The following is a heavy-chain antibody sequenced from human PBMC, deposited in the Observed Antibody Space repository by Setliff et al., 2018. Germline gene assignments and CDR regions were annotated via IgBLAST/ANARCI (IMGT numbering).Heavy chain of an antibody. J-gene: IGHJ2*01. CDR1: GDTFSSNNW. V-gene: IGHV4-4*02. Sequence: PSETLSLTCAVSGDTFSSNNWWSWVRQSPGKGLEWIGEIYHDGRTNYNPSLKSRITMSIDKSKNQFSLNLSSVTAADTAEYFCARSRTTAVKGGVFAVWGRGTLVTVSS. D-gene: IGHD6-19*01. CDR2: IYHDGRT. CDR3: ARSRTTAVKGGVFAV.